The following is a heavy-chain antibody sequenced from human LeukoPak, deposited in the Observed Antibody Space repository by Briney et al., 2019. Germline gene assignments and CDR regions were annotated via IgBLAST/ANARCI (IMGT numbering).Heavy chain of an antibody. CDR3: ARRGGGYCSSTSCYQMDH. CDR2: IYPGDSDT. J-gene: IGHJ4*02. D-gene: IGHD2-2*01. CDR1: GYSFTSYW. V-gene: IGHV5-51*01. Sequence: GESLKISCKGSGYSFTSYWIGWVRQMPGKGLEWMGIIYPGDSDTRYSPSFQGQVTISADKSISTAYLQWSSLKASDTAMYYCARRGGGYCSSTSCYQMDHWGQGTLVTVSS.